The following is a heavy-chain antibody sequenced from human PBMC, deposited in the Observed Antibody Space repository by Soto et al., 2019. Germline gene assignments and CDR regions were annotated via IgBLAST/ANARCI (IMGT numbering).Heavy chain of an antibody. CDR2: FYYRGST. CDR3: ARRSVVRNWFDP. CDR1: GGSISSDRYY. J-gene: IGHJ5*02. Sequence: SETLSLTCPVSGGSISSDRYYWGWIRQPPGRGLEWIGSFYYRGSTYYNPSLKSRVTISVDTSKDQFSLKLNSVTAADTAVYFCARRSVVRNWFDPWGQGTLVTVSS. V-gene: IGHV4-39*01. D-gene: IGHD3-10*01.